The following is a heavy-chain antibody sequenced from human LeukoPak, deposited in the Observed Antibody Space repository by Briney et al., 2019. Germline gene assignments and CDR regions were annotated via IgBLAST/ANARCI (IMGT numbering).Heavy chain of an antibody. V-gene: IGHV3-53*01. J-gene: IGHJ4*02. CDR3: ARRAGAYSHPYDY. CDR2: IYSSVT. Sequence: PGGSLRLSCTVSGFTVSSNSMSWVRQAPGKRLEWVSFIYSSVTHYSDSVKGRFTISRDNSRNTLFLQMNSLRAEDTAVYYCARRAGAYSHPYDYWGQGTLVTVSS. D-gene: IGHD4/OR15-4a*01. CDR1: GFTVSSNS.